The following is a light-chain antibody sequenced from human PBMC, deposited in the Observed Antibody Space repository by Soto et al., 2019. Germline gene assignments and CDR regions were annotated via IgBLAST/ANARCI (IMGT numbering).Light chain of an antibody. J-gene: IGKJ1*01. V-gene: IGKV3-20*01. CDR2: GAS. CDR3: QQYTAWPLT. Sequence: EIVMTQSPATLSVSPGERATLSCRASQSVSNNYLAWYQQKPGQAPRLLIYGASNRATGIPDRFSGSGSGTDFTLTISRLEPEDFAVYYCQQYTAWPLTFGQGTKVDI. CDR1: QSVSNNY.